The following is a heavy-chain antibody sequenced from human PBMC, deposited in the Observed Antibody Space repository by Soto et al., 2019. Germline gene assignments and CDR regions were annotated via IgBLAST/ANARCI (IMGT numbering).Heavy chain of an antibody. Sequence: GGSLRLSCAASGFTFSKYAMTWVRQAPGKGLELVSTLSGSGGSLYYADSVKGRFTISRYNSKNTLYLQMNGLRAVDTAVYYCAQRGTTTWNFDYWGLGTLVTVSS. J-gene: IGHJ4*02. CDR3: AQRGTTTWNFDY. V-gene: IGHV3-23*01. CDR1: GFTFSKYA. CDR2: LSGSGGSL. D-gene: IGHD2-2*01.